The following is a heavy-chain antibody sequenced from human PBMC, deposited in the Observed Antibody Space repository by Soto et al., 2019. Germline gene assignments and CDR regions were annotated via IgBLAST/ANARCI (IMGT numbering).Heavy chain of an antibody. J-gene: IGHJ4*02. Sequence: SETLSLTCSVSGCSISSNDYYWSWIRQHPGKGLEWIGYIYYSGSTYYNPSLKSRVTISVDTSKNQFSLKLSSVTAADTAVYYCARVPFGSYGVTYFDCWGQGTLVTVS. CDR3: ARVPFGSYGVTYFDC. D-gene: IGHD1-26*01. CDR2: IYYSGST. CDR1: GCSISSNDYY. V-gene: IGHV4-31*03.